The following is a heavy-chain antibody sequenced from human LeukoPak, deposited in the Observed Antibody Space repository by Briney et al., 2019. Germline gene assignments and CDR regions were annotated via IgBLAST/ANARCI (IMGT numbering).Heavy chain of an antibody. CDR1: GYTLTAYY. CDR3: ARIISYGGSDGFDL. Sequence: GASVKVSCNASGYTLTAYYIHWMRQAPGQGLEWMGWISPNSGDTDYAQTFQGRVTMTRDTPISTVYMALSSLRSDDTAMYYCARIISYGGSDGFDLWGQGTMVTVSS. V-gene: IGHV1-2*02. J-gene: IGHJ3*01. CDR2: ISPNSGDT. D-gene: IGHD1-26*01.